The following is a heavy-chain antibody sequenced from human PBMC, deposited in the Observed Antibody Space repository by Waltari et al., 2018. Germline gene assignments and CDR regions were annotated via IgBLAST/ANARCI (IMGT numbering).Heavy chain of an antibody. CDR3: SRGPRQSGSSSWIFDY. J-gene: IGHJ4*02. CDR1: NSFY. V-gene: IGHV4-4*07. CDR2: ISSSGSI. Sequence: NSFYWSWIRQPAGKGLEWIGRISSSGSIDYNPSLRRRVTMSLEMSKNQFSLQLASVTAADTAVYFCSRGPRQSGSSSWIFDYWGQG. D-gene: IGHD6-13*01.